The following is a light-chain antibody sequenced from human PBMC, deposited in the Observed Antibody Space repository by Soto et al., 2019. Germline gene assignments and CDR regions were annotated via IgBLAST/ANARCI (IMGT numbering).Light chain of an antibody. V-gene: IGLV3-21*02. Sequence: SSELTQPPSVSVAPGQTATITCGGNNTSDKSVHWYQQKPGQAPVLVVSDDSGRPLGIPERISGSNSGNVATLTISRVEDGDEADYYCQVWDSDYSHVVFGGGTKLTVL. CDR2: DDS. CDR3: QVWDSDYSHVV. CDR1: NTSDKS. J-gene: IGLJ2*01.